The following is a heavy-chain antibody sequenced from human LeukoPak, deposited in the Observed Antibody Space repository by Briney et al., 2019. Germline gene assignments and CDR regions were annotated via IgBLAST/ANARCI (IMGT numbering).Heavy chain of an antibody. J-gene: IGHJ4*02. Sequence: GGSLRLSCAASGFTFSNYWMSWVRQAPGKGLEWVANIKQDGSEKCYVDSVKGRFTISRDNAKNSLYLQMNSLRGEDTAVYYCAKDFRIGYSAHFDYWGQGALVTVSS. D-gene: IGHD2-21*01. CDR3: AKDFRIGYSAHFDY. V-gene: IGHV3-7*03. CDR2: IKQDGSEK. CDR1: GFTFSNYW.